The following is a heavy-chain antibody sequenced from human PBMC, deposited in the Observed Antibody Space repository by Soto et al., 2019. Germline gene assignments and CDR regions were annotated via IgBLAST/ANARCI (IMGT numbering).Heavy chain of an antibody. CDR2: IYTGGAT. J-gene: IGHJ4*02. CDR1: GFTVSSSY. CDR3: ARGTDGATAMNY. Sequence: EVQLVESGGGLVQPGGSLRLSCAASGFTVSSSYMSWVRQAPGKWLEWVSVIYTGGATYYTDSVRGRFTISRDNSKNTLSLQMNSLRAEDTAVYYCARGTDGATAMNYWGQGALVTVSS. V-gene: IGHV3-66*01. D-gene: IGHD5-12*01.